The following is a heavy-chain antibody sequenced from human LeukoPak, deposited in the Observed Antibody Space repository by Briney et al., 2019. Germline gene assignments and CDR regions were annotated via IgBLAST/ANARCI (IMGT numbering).Heavy chain of an antibody. CDR1: GFTFSKYA. Sequence: GGSLRLSCAASGFTFSKYAMNWVRQAPGKGLEWVSGIVGDSSSIFYEDSVRGRFTISRDNSKNTLYLQMNSLRAEDTAVYYCATDAIAGNSIWDYFEYWGQGDLVIVSS. V-gene: IGHV3-23*01. D-gene: IGHD1-7*01. CDR3: ATDAIAGNSIWDYFEY. CDR2: IVGDSSSI. J-gene: IGHJ4*02.